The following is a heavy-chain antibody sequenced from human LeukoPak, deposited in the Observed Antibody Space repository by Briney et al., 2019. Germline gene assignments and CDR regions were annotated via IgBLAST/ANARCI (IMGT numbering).Heavy chain of an antibody. J-gene: IGHJ4*02. D-gene: IGHD1-26*01. Sequence: SETLSLTCTVSGYSISSGYYWGWIRQPPGKGLEWIGSIYHSGSTYYNPSLKSRVTISVDTSKNQFSLKLSSVTAADTAVYYCARVLDGSRNPYFDYWGQGTLVTVSS. CDR1: GYSISSGYY. V-gene: IGHV4-38-2*02. CDR3: ARVLDGSRNPYFDY. CDR2: IYHSGST.